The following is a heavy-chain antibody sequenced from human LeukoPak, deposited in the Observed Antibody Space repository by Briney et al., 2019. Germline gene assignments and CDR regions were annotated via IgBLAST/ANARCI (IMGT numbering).Heavy chain of an antibody. V-gene: IGHV3-30*03. Sequence: GKSLRLSCAASGFTFNVYGMHWVRQAPGKGLEWLAFISFDGTNTYYADSVKGRLTISRDNSKYTVNLQMSSLSADDMAVYFCARATSYYDNSASGYWGQGTLVTVSS. CDR2: ISFDGTNT. CDR3: ARATSYYDNSASGY. CDR1: GFTFNVYG. J-gene: IGHJ4*02. D-gene: IGHD3-16*01.